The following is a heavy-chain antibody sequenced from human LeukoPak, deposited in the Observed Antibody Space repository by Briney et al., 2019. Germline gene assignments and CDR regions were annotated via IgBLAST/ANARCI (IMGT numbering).Heavy chain of an antibody. CDR2: LAWDDDK. J-gene: IGHJ4*02. D-gene: IGHD5-18*01. CDR1: GVSLSPRGIR. V-gene: IGHV2-70*04. CDR3: ARCARGYNYGYFDY. Sequence: GPALVKPPQTLTLTCTFSGVSLSPRGIRVSWSLQPPGKSLEGLARLAWDDDKFYSTSLKTRLTISKDTSQNQVVLTMTNMGPVDTATYYCARCARGYNYGYFDYWGQGTLVTVSS.